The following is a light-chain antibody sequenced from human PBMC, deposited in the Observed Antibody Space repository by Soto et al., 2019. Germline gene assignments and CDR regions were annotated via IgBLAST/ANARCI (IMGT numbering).Light chain of an antibody. CDR1: QDIGSW. J-gene: IGKJ5*01. CDR2: GAS. Sequence: DIQMTQSPSSVSASVGDRVTITCRASQDIGSWLAWYQQKPGKAPDLLIYGASSLQSAVPSRFYGSGSGTDFTLTISSLQPEDFATYYCQQGGSFPITFGQGTRLEIK. V-gene: IGKV1-12*01. CDR3: QQGGSFPIT.